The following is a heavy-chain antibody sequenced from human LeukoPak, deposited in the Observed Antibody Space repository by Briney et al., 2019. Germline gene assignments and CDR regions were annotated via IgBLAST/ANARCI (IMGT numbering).Heavy chain of an antibody. J-gene: IGHJ4*02. D-gene: IGHD4-11*01. CDR2: IYYSGST. CDR3: ASWTTVSLNFDY. V-gene: IGHV4-30-4*08. CDR1: GGSISSGDYY. Sequence: PPQTLSLTCTVSGGSISSGDYYWSWIRQPPGKGLEWIGYIYYSGSTYYNPSLKSRVTISVDTSKNQFSLKLSSVTAADTAVYYCASWTTVSLNFDYWGQGTLVTVSS.